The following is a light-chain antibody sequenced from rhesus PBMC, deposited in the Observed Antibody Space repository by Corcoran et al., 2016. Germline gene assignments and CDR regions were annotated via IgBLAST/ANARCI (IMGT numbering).Light chain of an antibody. V-gene: IGKV1-19*01. Sequence: DIQMTQSPSSLSASVGDKVTITCHASQAIAGWLAWYQQKPGKAPKPLIYYTSSLQSGVPARFRGSGVGADYTLTISSLQPEDFATYYCQQYRSRPPTFGQGTKVEIK. CDR3: QQYRSRPPT. CDR1: QAIAGW. J-gene: IGKJ1*01. CDR2: YTS.